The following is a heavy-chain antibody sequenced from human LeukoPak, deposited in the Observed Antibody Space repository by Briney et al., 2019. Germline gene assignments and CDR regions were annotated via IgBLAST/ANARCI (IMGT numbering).Heavy chain of an antibody. CDR2: ISGSGGST. J-gene: IGHJ4*02. CDR1: GFTFSNAW. D-gene: IGHD3-10*01. CDR3: AKETYYYGSGSYDY. V-gene: IGHV3-23*01. Sequence: GGSLRLSCAASGFTFSNAWMSWVRQAPGKGLEWVSAISGSGGSTYYADSVKGRFTISRDNSKNTLYLQMNSLRAEDTAVYYCAKETYYYGSGSYDYWGQGTLVTVSS.